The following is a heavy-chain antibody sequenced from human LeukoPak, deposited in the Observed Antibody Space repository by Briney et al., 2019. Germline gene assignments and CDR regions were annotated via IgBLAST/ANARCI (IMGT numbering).Heavy chain of an antibody. Sequence: GGSLRLSCAASGFTFSSYSMNWVRQAPGKGLEWVSYISSSSSTIYYADSVKGRFTISRDNAKNSLYLQMNSLTAEDTAVYYCVRASYYDSTGYVKDNFDYWGQGTLVTVSS. D-gene: IGHD3-22*01. CDR3: VRASYYDSTGYVKDNFDY. CDR2: ISSSSSTI. V-gene: IGHV3-48*01. J-gene: IGHJ4*02. CDR1: GFTFSSYS.